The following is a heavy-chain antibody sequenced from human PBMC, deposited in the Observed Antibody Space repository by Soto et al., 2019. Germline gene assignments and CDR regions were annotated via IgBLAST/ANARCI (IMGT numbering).Heavy chain of an antibody. D-gene: IGHD2-8*02. CDR2: INHSGST. Sequence: QVQLQQWGAGLLKPSETLSLTCAVYGGSFSGYYWTWIRQPPETGLEWIGEINHSGSTNYNPSLKSRVTISVDTSKNQFSLKLTSVTAADTAVYYCARDKITGLFDYWGQETLVTVSS. CDR3: ARDKITGLFDY. J-gene: IGHJ4*02. CDR1: GGSFSGYY. V-gene: IGHV4-34*01.